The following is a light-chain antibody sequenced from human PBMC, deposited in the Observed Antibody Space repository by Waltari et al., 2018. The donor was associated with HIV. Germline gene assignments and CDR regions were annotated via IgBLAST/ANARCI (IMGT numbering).Light chain of an antibody. CDR2: GNN. V-gene: IGLV1-40*01. CDR1: SSNIGATYD. CDR3: QSFDSRLSGPV. J-gene: IGLJ3*02. Sequence: QSVLTQPPSVSGAPGQRVTISCTGSSSNIGATYDVHGYQQFPGAAPKLLISGNNARPSAVPDRFSGSKSDTSASLAIPGLQAEDEADYYCQSFDSRLSGPVFGGGTRLTVL.